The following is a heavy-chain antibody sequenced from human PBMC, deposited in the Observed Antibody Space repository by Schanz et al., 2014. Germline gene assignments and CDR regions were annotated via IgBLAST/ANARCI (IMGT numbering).Heavy chain of an antibody. CDR2: IYIGGNT. J-gene: IGHJ4*02. V-gene: IGHV3-53*03. Sequence: EVQLLESGGGLVQPGGSLRLSCAASGFSVGNKYMNWVRQAPGKGLEWVSFIYIGGNTYYADSVKGRFTISRDNAKNSLYLQMNSLRAEDTAVYHCVSSGSYSSYAFWGQGTLVTVSS. D-gene: IGHD3-10*01. CDR1: GFSVGNKY. CDR3: VSSGSYSSYAF.